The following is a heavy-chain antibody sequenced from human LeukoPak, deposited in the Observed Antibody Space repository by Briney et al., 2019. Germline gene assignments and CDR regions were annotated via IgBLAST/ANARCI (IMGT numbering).Heavy chain of an antibody. J-gene: IGHJ4*02. V-gene: IGHV1-2*02. D-gene: IGHD3-3*01. CDR3: ARVEGPSIFGVVDY. Sequence: ASVKVSCKASGYTFTGYYIHWVRQAPGQGLEWMGWINPNSGDTNYAQKLQGRVTMTTDTSTSTAYMELRSLRSDDTAVYFCARVEGPSIFGVVDYWGRGTLVTVSS. CDR2: INPNSGDT. CDR1: GYTFTGYY.